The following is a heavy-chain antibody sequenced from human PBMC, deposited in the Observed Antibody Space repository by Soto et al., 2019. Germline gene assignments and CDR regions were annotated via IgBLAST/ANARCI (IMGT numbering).Heavy chain of an antibody. V-gene: IGHV3-53*01. D-gene: IGHD1-26*01. J-gene: IGHJ5*02. CDR1: GFSVSSNY. CDR3: ARHRHPRGTVGATSPLDP. Sequence: GGSLRLSCAISGFSVSSNYLSWVRQAPGKGLEWVSVHYSGGSTYYADSVQGRFTISRDKSNNTLYLQMRRVRAEDTAVYFCARHRHPRGTVGATSPLDPWGQGTQVTVS. CDR2: HYSGGST.